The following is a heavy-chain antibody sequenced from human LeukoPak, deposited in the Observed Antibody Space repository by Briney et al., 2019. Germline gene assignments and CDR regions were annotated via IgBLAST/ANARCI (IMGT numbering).Heavy chain of an antibody. J-gene: IGHJ4*02. CDR2: INGDGASI. V-gene: IGHV3-43*02. Sequence: GGSLRLSCAASGFTFDDYAMHWVRQPPGKGLEWVSLINGDGASIYYADSVKGRFTISRDNSKNSLYLQMNSLRTEDIALYYCAKDTSSSWNYFDYWGQGILVTVSS. D-gene: IGHD6-13*01. CDR3: AKDTSSSWNYFDY. CDR1: GFTFDDYA.